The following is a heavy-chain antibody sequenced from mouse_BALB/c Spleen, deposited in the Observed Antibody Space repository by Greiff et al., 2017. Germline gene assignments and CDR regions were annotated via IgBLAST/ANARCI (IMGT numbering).Heavy chain of an antibody. J-gene: IGHJ4*01. CDR1: GFSLTSYG. Sequence: QVQLKESGPGLVAPSQSLSITCTVSGFSLTSYGVHWVRQPPGKGLEWLGVIWAGGSTNYNSALMSRLSISKDNSKSQVFLKMNSLQTDDTAMYYCARDGRWPYAMDYWGQGTSVTVSS. D-gene: IGHD2-3*01. CDR2: IWAGGST. CDR3: ARDGRWPYAMDY. V-gene: IGHV2-9*02.